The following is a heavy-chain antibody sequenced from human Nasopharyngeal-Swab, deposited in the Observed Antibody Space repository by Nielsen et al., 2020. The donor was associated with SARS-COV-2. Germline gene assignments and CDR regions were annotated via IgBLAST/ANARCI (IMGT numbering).Heavy chain of an antibody. J-gene: IGHJ6*02. Sequence: SLKISCAASGFTFDDYAMHWVRQAPGKGLEWVSGISWNSGSTGYADSVKGRFTISRDNAKNSLYLQMNSLRAEDTAVYYCATGEPNYYYYYGMDVWGQGTTVTVSS. CDR1: GFTFDDYA. D-gene: IGHD1-14*01. CDR3: ATGEPNYYYYYGMDV. V-gene: IGHV3-9*01. CDR2: ISWNSGST.